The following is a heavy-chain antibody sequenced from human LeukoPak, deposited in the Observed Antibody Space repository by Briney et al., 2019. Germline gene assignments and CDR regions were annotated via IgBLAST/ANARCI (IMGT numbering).Heavy chain of an antibody. D-gene: IGHD6-13*01. CDR1: GYTSTSYY. CDR3: AREHVTSRWSYDAFDI. V-gene: IGHV1-46*01. J-gene: IGHJ3*02. CDR2: INPSGGST. Sequence: ASVKVSCKASGYTSTSYYIHWVRQAPGQGLGWMGIINPSGGSTNYAQMFQGRVTMTRDTSTSTVYMDLSSLRSEDTAVYYCAREHVTSRWSYDAFDIWGQGTMVTVSS.